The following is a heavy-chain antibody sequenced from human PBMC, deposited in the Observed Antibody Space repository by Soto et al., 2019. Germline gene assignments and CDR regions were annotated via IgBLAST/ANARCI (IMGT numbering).Heavy chain of an antibody. J-gene: IGHJ3*02. CDR1: GYTFTGYY. CDR2: INPNSGGT. CDR3: ARSQPYSSSWGDAFDI. D-gene: IGHD6-13*01. V-gene: IGHV1-2*02. Sequence: QVQLVQSGAEVKKPGASVKVSCKASGYTFTGYYMHWVRQAPGQGLEWMGWINPNSGGTNYAQKFQGRVTMTRDTSISTAYMELRRLRSDDTAVYYCARSQPYSSSWGDAFDIWGQGTMVTVSS.